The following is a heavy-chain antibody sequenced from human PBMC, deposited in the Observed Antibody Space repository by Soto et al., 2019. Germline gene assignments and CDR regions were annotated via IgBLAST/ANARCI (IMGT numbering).Heavy chain of an antibody. J-gene: IGHJ4*02. Sequence: GGSLRLSCATSGFTFSSDWRHWVRQAPGKGLVWVSRINKDGSYKNYADFVEGRFTISRDDAKSELYLQMDRLRAEDTAVYYCARGGLEPFDYLGQGALVTVSS. CDR3: ARGGLEPFDY. D-gene: IGHD1-1*01. CDR1: GFTFSSDW. CDR2: INKDGSYK. V-gene: IGHV3-74*01.